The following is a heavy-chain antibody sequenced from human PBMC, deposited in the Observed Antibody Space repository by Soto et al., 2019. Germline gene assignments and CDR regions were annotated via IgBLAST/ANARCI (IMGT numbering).Heavy chain of an antibody. Sequence: QVQLQESGPGLVKPSQTLSLTCTVSGGSISSGGYYWSWIRQHPGKGLEWIGYIYYSGSTYYNPSLKSRVTISVDTSKNQSSLKLSSVTAADTAVYYCACSMVRGVIDYFDYWGQGTLVTVSS. CDR2: IYYSGST. D-gene: IGHD3-10*01. V-gene: IGHV4-31*03. J-gene: IGHJ4*02. CDR3: ACSMVRGVIDYFDY. CDR1: GGSISSGGYY.